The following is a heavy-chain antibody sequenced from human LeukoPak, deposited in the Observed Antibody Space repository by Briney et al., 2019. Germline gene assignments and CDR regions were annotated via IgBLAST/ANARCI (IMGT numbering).Heavy chain of an antibody. V-gene: IGHV4-34*01. CDR2: INHSGST. CDR1: GGSFSGYY. Sequence: KPSETLSLTCAVYGGSFSGYYWSWIRQPPGKGLEWIGEINHSGSTNYNPSLKSRVIISVDTSKNQFSLKLSSVTAADTAVYYCARGRRKQLDSTHFDYWGQGTLVTVSS. J-gene: IGHJ4*02. CDR3: ARGRRKQLDSTHFDY. D-gene: IGHD6-6*01.